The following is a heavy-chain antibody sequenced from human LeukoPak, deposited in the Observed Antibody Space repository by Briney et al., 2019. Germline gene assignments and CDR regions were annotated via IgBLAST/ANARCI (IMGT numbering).Heavy chain of an antibody. CDR2: ISYDGSNK. CDR3: ARGLWGTIMITFGGVIARDY. CDR1: GFTFSSYA. D-gene: IGHD3-16*02. V-gene: IGHV3-30-3*01. Sequence: GGSLRLSCAASGFTFSSYAMHWVRQAPGKGLEWVAVISYDGSNKYYADSVKGRFTISRDNSKNTLYLQMNSLRAEDTAVYYCARGLWGTIMITFGGVIARDYWGQGTLVTVSS. J-gene: IGHJ4*02.